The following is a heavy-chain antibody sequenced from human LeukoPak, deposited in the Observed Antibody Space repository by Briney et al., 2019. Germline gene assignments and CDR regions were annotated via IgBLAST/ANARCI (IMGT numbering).Heavy chain of an antibody. V-gene: IGHV3-23*01. CDR3: AKSLEMSTIGWFES. Sequence: PGGSLRLSCAASGFTFYNYAMNWVRHSPRKGMEGVSAISANCHSTYYADSVRGRFTISRDNSENTLSLQMNSLRAEDTAVYYCAKSLEMSTIGWFESWGQGTLVTVSS. D-gene: IGHD5-24*01. CDR2: ISANCHST. J-gene: IGHJ5*01. CDR1: GFTFYNYA.